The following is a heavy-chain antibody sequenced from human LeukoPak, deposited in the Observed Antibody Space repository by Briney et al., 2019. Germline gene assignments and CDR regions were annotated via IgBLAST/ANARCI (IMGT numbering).Heavy chain of an antibody. Sequence: ASVKVSCKASGYTFTSYDINWVRQATGQGLEWMGWMNPNSGNTGYAQKFQGRVTMTRNTSISTAYMELSSLRSEDTAVYYCARGRGIAAASGVYYYYYINVWSKATTVTIPS. CDR1: GYTFTSYD. J-gene: IGHJ6*03. CDR2: MNPNSGNT. CDR3: ARGRGIAAASGVYYYYYINV. V-gene: IGHV1-8*01. D-gene: IGHD6-13*01.